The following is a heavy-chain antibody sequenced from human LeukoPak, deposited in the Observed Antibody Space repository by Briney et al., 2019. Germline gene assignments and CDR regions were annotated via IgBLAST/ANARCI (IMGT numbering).Heavy chain of an antibody. D-gene: IGHD3-9*01. V-gene: IGHV4-38-2*02. CDR2: IYHSGST. J-gene: IGHJ5*02. Sequence: SETLSLTCTVSGYPISSGYYWGWIRQPPGKGLEWIGSIYHSGSTYYNPSLKSRVTISVDTSKNQFSLKLSSVTAADTAVYYCARGILRYFDWPNWFDPWGQGTLVTVSS. CDR1: GYPISSGYY. CDR3: ARGILRYFDWPNWFDP.